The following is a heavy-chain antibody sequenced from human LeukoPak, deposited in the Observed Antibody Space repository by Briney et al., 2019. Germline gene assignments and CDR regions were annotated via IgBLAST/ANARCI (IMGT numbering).Heavy chain of an antibody. CDR1: GGTFSSYA. Sequence: GASVKVSCKASGGTFSSYAISWVRQAPGQGLEWMGRIIPILGIANYAQKFQGRVTITADKSTSTAYMELSSLRSEDTAVYYCARGGSYTRRIQHQLDFDYWGQGTLVTVSS. V-gene: IGHV1-69*04. CDR2: IIPILGIA. CDR3: ARGGSYTRRIQHQLDFDY. D-gene: IGHD2-15*01. J-gene: IGHJ4*02.